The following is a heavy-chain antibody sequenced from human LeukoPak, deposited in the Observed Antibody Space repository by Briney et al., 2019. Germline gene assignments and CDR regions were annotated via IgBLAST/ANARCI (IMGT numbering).Heavy chain of an antibody. CDR3: ATLYSGNYPLDY. CDR1: GGSISSYY. Sequence: SQTLSLTCTVSGGSISSYYWSWIRQPPGKGLEWLGYIYYTGSTNYNPSLKSRVTISVDTFKNQFSLKLSSVTAADTAVYYCATLYSGNYPLDYWGQGTLVTVSS. V-gene: IGHV4-59*01. CDR2: IYYTGST. D-gene: IGHD1-26*01. J-gene: IGHJ4*02.